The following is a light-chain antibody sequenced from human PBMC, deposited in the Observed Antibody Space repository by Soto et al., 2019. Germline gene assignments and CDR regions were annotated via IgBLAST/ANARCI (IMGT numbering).Light chain of an antibody. CDR1: QSISTW. CDR3: QQYKNYLT. V-gene: IGKV1-5*01. Sequence: DIQMTQSHATLSASVGDRVIITCRATQSISTWLAWYQQKPGKAPKVLIYGASSLESGVPSRFSGSGSGTEFTLTISSLQPDDFATYYCQQYKNYLTFGPGTKVDIK. J-gene: IGKJ3*01. CDR2: GAS.